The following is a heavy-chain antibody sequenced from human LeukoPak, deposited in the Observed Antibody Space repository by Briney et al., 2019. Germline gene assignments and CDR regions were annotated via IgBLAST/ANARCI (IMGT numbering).Heavy chain of an antibody. CDR3: ARASSWLNWFDP. J-gene: IGHJ5*02. CDR1: GGSISSYY. V-gene: IGHV4-59*12. Sequence: SETLSLTCTVSGGSISSYYWSWIRQPPGKGLEWIGYIYYSGSTNYNPSLKSRVTISVDKSKNQFSLKLSSVTAADTAVYYCARASSWLNWFDPWGQGTLVTVSS. D-gene: IGHD6-13*01. CDR2: IYYSGST.